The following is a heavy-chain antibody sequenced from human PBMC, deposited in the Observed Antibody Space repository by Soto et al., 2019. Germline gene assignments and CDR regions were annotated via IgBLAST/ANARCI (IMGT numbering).Heavy chain of an antibody. J-gene: IGHJ4*02. D-gene: IGHD3-10*01. CDR3: AKARYYYGSGSYYMDY. V-gene: IGHV3-23*01. CDR1: GFTFSSYA. Sequence: EVQLLESGGGLVQPGGSLRLSCAASGFTFSSYAMSWVRQAPGKGLEWVSAISGSGGSTYYADSVKGRFTISRDNSKNTLYLQMNSLRAEDTAVYYCAKARYYYGSGSYYMDYWGQGTLVTVSS. CDR2: ISGSGGST.